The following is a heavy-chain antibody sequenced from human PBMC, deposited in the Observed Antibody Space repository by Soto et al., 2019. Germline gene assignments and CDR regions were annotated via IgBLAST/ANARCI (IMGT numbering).Heavy chain of an antibody. CDR2: IYYSGST. V-gene: IGHV4-39*01. Sequence: QLQLQESGPGLVKPSETLSLTCTVSGGSISSSSYYWGWIRQPPGKGLEWIGSIYYSGSTYYNPSLKSRVTISVDTSKNQFSLKLSSVTAADTAVYYCARQAWELEAFDIWGQGTMVTVSS. D-gene: IGHD1-26*01. CDR3: ARQAWELEAFDI. J-gene: IGHJ3*02. CDR1: GGSISSSSYY.